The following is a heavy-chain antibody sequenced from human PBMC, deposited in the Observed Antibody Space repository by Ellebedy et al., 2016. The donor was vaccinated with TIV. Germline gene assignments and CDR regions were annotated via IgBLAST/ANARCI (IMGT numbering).Heavy chain of an antibody. D-gene: IGHD3-10*01. CDR3: VRELWFGALFGD. CDR2: TTSSTAYI. CDR1: GFNFGRYA. J-gene: IGHJ4*01. Sequence: GESLKISXVASGFNFGRYAMNWVRQAPGKGLEWVSSTTSSTAYIYYADSVKGRFTISRDNTKNSLYLQMNNLRAEDTAVYYCVRELWFGALFGDWGQGTLVTVSS. V-gene: IGHV3-21*01.